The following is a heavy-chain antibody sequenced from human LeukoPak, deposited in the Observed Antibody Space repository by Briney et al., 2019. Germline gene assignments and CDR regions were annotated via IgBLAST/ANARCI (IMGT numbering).Heavy chain of an antibody. Sequence: GGSLRLSCTASGFTFSNYAMSWVRQAPGKGLEWVSAFSGGVESSYYADSVKGRFTISRDTSKNTLYLQMNSLRAEDTAVYYCAKSGSWYRELDNWFDPWGQGTLVTVSS. CDR2: FSGGVESS. CDR3: AKSGSWYRELDNWFDP. V-gene: IGHV3-23*01. D-gene: IGHD6-13*01. J-gene: IGHJ5*02. CDR1: GFTFSNYA.